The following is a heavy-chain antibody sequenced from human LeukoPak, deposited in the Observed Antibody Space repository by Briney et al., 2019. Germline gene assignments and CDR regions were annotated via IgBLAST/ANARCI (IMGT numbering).Heavy chain of an antibody. CDR1: GFTFSSYE. J-gene: IGHJ4*02. CDR2: IKQDGSAK. Sequence: PGGSLRLSCAASGFTFSSYEMNWVRQAPGKGLEWVANIKQDGSAKYYVDSLRGRFSISRDNVKNSLFLQMNSLSAEDTAVYYCARCPYDSTGYYSVPSHLDYWGQGTLVTVSS. CDR3: ARCPYDSTGYYSVPSHLDY. V-gene: IGHV3-7*01. D-gene: IGHD3-22*01.